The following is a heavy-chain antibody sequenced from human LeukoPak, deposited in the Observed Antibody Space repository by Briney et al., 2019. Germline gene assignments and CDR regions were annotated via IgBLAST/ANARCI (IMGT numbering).Heavy chain of an antibody. CDR2: IGSSATVT. V-gene: IGHV3-48*01. J-gene: IGHJ4*02. CDR3: ARGIAGRIATFGVIRGGYFDY. Sequence: PGGSLRLSCAASGLTFSNFGLNWVRQAPGRGLEWVSYIGSSATVTNYADAVEGRFTISRDNAAKSLYLQMDSLRVEDTAVYYCARGIAGRIATFGVIRGGYFDYWGQGTLVAVSS. CDR1: GLTFSNFG. D-gene: IGHD3-3*01.